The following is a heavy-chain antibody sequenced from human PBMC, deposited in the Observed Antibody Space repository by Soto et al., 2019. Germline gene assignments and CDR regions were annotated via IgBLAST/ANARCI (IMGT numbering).Heavy chain of an antibody. CDR3: ARRSLDTAGVLHAFDI. CDR2: IIPIFGTA. D-gene: IGHD5-18*01. CDR1: GGTFSSYA. Sequence: QVQLVQSGAEVKKPGSSVKVSCKASGGTFSSYAISWVRQAPGQGLEWMGGIIPIFGTANYAQKFQGRVTITADEYTSTAYMELSSLRSEDTAVYYCARRSLDTAGVLHAFDIWGQGTMVTVSS. J-gene: IGHJ3*02. V-gene: IGHV1-69*01.